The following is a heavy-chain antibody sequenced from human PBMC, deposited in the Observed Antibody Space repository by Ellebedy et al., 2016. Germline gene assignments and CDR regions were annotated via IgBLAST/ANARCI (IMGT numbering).Heavy chain of an antibody. J-gene: IGHJ4*02. CDR1: GFTFTNYD. Sequence: GESLKISCAASGFTFTNYDMHWVRQHPEKDLEWVAGINPAGDTYYPVSVKGRFIISRENAKNSLYLQMNNLRAGDTAMYYCARLSYGSGSFDYWGQGALVTVSS. D-gene: IGHD3-10*01. V-gene: IGHV3-13*01. CDR2: INPAGDT. CDR3: ARLSYGSGSFDY.